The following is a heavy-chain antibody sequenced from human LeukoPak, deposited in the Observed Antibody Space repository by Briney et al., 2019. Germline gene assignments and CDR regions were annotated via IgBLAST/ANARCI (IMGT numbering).Heavy chain of an antibody. CDR3: ASVESTIFGVAARYYYYMDV. CDR2: IYTSGST. D-gene: IGHD3-3*01. V-gene: IGHV4-61*02. J-gene: IGHJ6*03. Sequence: SETLSLTCTVSGGSISSGSYYWSWIRQPAGKGLEWIGRIYTSGSTNYNPSLKSRVTISVDTSKNQFSLKLSSVTAADTAVYYCASVESTIFGVAARYYYYMDVWGKGTTVTVSS. CDR1: GGSISSGSYY.